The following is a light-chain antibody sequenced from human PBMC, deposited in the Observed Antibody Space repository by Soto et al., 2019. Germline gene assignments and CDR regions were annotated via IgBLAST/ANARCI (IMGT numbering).Light chain of an antibody. Sequence: QSVLTQPPSASGSPGQSVTISCTGTSSDVGGYNYVSWYQQHPGKVPKLMVYEVNTRPSGVPDRFSGSKSGNTASLTVSGLQPEDGAVYYCSSYAGGNNVFGSGTKLTVL. CDR3: SSYAGGNNV. CDR2: EVN. CDR1: SSDVGGYNY. J-gene: IGLJ1*01. V-gene: IGLV2-8*01.